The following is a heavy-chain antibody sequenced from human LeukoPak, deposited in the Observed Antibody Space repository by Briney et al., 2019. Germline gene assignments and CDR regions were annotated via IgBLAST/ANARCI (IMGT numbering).Heavy chain of an antibody. J-gene: IGHJ4*02. CDR3: ARGRGARYYDSSGLYYFDY. CDR2: INPNSGGT. CDR1: GYTFTDYY. V-gene: IGHV1-2*02. Sequence: ASVKVSCKASGYTFTDYYIHWVRQAPGQGLEWTGWINPNSGGTKYAQNFQGRVTMTRDTSINTAYMDLSRLTFDDTAVYYCARGRGARYYDSSGLYYFDYWGQGTLVTVSS. D-gene: IGHD3-22*01.